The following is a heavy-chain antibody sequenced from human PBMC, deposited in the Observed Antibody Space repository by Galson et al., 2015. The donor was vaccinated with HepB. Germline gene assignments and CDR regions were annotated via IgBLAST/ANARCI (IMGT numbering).Heavy chain of an antibody. CDR3: VRANMTTGLHFYFYGMDV. Sequence: SLRLSCAASGFTFSDHYMDWVRQAPGKGLEWVGRIRNRAYSYTTDYAASVKGRFTISRDDSKNSLFLQMKSLKTEDTAVYYCVRANMTTGLHFYFYGMDVWGQGTTVTVSS. J-gene: IGHJ6*02. CDR1: GFTFSDHY. D-gene: IGHD4-11*01. V-gene: IGHV3-72*01. CDR2: IRNRAYSYTT.